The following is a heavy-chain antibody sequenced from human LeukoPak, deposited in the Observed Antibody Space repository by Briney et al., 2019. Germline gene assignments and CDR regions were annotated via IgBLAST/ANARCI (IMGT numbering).Heavy chain of an antibody. J-gene: IGHJ3*02. V-gene: IGHV3-48*03. D-gene: IGHD6-19*01. CDR2: ISRSGSTI. CDR1: GFTFSSYE. CDR3: ARDGGYSSGWFQGRGAFDI. Sequence: PGGSLRLSCAASGFTFSSYEMNWGRQAPGKGLEWVSYISRSGSTIYYADSVKGRFTISRDNAKNSLYLQMNSLRADDTAVYYCARDGGYSSGWFQGRGAFDIWGQGTMVTVSS.